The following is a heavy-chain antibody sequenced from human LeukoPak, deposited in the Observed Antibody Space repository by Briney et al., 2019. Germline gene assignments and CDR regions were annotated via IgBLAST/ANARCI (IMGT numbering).Heavy chain of an antibody. Sequence: GGSLRLSCAASGFTFSGSAMHWVRQASGKGLEWVGRIRSKANGYATAYAASVKGRFTISRDDSKNTAYLQMNSLKTEDTAVYYCTRQPPYGDYPYYYYGMDVWGKGTTVTVSS. CDR2: IRSKANGYAT. V-gene: IGHV3-73*01. J-gene: IGHJ6*04. CDR1: GFTFSGSA. D-gene: IGHD4-17*01. CDR3: TRQPPYGDYPYYYYGMDV.